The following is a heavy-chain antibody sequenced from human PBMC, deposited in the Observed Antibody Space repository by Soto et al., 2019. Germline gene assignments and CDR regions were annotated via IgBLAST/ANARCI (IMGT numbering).Heavy chain of an antibody. CDR3: ARSQVINGYDYYGVDV. D-gene: IGHD2-21*01. CDR2: TYYRSKWYN. J-gene: IGHJ6*02. CDR1: GDSVSSNRAA. V-gene: IGHV6-1*01. Sequence: SQTLSLTCAISGDSVSSNRAAWNWLRQSPSGGLEWLGRTYYRSKWYNDYAVSVKSRMTINPDTSKNQFSLRLKSVTPGDTAVYYCARSQVINGYDYYGVDVWGPGTTVTVSS.